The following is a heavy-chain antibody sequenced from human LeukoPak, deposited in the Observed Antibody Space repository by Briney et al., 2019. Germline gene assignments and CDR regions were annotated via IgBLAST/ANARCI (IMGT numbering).Heavy chain of an antibody. J-gene: IGHJ5*02. Sequence: PGGSLRLSCAASGFTFSSYAMHWVRQAPGKGLEWVAVISYDGSNRYYADSVKGRFTISRDNSKNTLYLQMNSLRAEDTAVYYCARSARRWELLNWFDPWGQGTLVTVSS. D-gene: IGHD1-26*01. CDR1: GFTFSSYA. V-gene: IGHV3-30*01. CDR3: ARSARRWELLNWFDP. CDR2: ISYDGSNR.